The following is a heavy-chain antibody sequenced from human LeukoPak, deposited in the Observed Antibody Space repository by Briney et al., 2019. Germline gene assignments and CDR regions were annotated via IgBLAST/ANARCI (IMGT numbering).Heavy chain of an antibody. CDR2: INPNSGGT. V-gene: IGHV1-2*02. D-gene: IGHD5-12*01. J-gene: IGHJ4*02. Sequence: ASVKVSCKASGYTFTSYYIHWVRQAPGQGLEWMGWINPNSGGTNYAQKFQGRVTMTRDTSISTAYMELSRLRSDDTAVYYCARDDSGYGNIVDYWGQGTLVTVSS. CDR3: ARDDSGYGNIVDY. CDR1: GYTFTSYY.